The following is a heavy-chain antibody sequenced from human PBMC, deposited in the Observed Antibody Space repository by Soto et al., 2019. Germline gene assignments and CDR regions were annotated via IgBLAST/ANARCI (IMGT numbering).Heavy chain of an antibody. D-gene: IGHD2-2*01. CDR3: ARVRDALGYCSSTSCYVKTHGFDY. V-gene: IGHV4-34*01. Sequence: SETLSLTCAVYGGSFSGYYWSWIRQPPGKGLEWIGEINHSGSTNYNPSLKSRVTISVDTSKNQFSLKLSSVTAADTAVYYCARVRDALGYCSSTSCYVKTHGFDYGVKGTLVTVPS. J-gene: IGHJ4*02. CDR2: INHSGST. CDR1: GGSFSGYY.